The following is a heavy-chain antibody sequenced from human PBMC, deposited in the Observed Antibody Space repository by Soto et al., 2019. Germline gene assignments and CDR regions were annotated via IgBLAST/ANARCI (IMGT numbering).Heavy chain of an antibody. V-gene: IGHV3-23*01. J-gene: IGHJ4*02. CDR1: GFTSSRCA. Sequence: GGSLRLSCAASGFTSSRCAMRWVRQAPGKGMEWVSAISGSGGSTYYADSVKGRSTISRDNSKNTLYLQMNSLRAEDTAVYYCACSLDDYQSIGYYSGQGTQVTASS. CDR3: ACSLDDYQSIGYY. CDR2: ISGSGGST. D-gene: IGHD3-22*01.